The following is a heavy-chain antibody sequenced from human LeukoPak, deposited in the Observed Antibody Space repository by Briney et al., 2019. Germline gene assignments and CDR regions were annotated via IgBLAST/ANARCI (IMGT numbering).Heavy chain of an antibody. CDR2: INPNSGGT. Sequence: ASVKVSCKASGYTFTGYYMHWVRQAPGQGLEWMGWINPNSGGTNYAQKFQGRVTMTRDTSISTAYMELSRLRSDDTAVYYCAALSIVGATHTFDYWGQGTLVTVSS. J-gene: IGHJ4*02. CDR1: GYTFTGYY. CDR3: AALSIVGATHTFDY. V-gene: IGHV1-2*02. D-gene: IGHD1-26*01.